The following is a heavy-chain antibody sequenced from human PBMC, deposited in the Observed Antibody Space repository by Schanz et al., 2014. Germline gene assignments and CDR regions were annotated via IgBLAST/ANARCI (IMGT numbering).Heavy chain of an antibody. J-gene: IGHJ4*02. D-gene: IGHD2-8*02. Sequence: EVQLVESGGGLVQPGGSLRLSCAASGFSVGNKYMNWVRQAPGKGLEWVSFIYIGGNTYYADSVKGRFTISRDNSKSTLYVEMNSLRVEDTAVYYCAKTLFPGGTQTFGNWGRGTLVNVSS. CDR1: GFSVGNKY. V-gene: IGHV3-66*01. CDR3: AKTLFPGGTQTFGN. CDR2: IYIGGNT.